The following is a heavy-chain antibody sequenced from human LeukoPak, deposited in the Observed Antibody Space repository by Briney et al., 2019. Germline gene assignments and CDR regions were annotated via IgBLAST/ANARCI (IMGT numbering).Heavy chain of an antibody. V-gene: IGHV1-18*01. CDR3: ARNVVVTASFDY. Sequence: ASVKVSCKASGYTFPNYGLSWVRQAPGQGLEWMGWISADKGHTRSTQKLQGRLAMTTDTSTSTAYMELRSLRSDDTAVYYCARNVVVTASFDYWGQGTLVTVSS. D-gene: IGHD2-21*02. CDR2: ISADKGHT. J-gene: IGHJ4*02. CDR1: GYTFPNYG.